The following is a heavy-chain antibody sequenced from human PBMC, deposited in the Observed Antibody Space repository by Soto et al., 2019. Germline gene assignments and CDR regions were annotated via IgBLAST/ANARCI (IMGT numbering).Heavy chain of an antibody. CDR1: GGSIVSLGCC. V-gene: IGHV4-61*08. CDR2: IYYSAST. CDR3: ARHLITICGVVTHNWFDP. D-gene: IGHD3-3*01. J-gene: IGHJ5*02. Sequence: SVTLCLTCTVAGGSIVSLGCCWSWISQHPGKGLEWIRYIYYSASTNYNPSLKSRVTISVDTSKNQFSLKLSSVTAADTAVYYCARHLITICGVVTHNWFDPWGQGTLVTVSS.